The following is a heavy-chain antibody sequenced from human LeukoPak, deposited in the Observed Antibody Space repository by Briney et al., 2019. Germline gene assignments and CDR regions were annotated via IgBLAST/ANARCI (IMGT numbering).Heavy chain of an antibody. CDR1: GFTFSSYA. CDR2: ISYDGSNK. J-gene: IGHJ4*02. D-gene: IGHD3-16*02. V-gene: IGHV3-30*04. Sequence: GRSLRLSCAASGFTFSSYAMHWVRQAPGKGLEWVAVISYDGSNKYYADSVKGRFTISRDNSKNTLYLQMNSLRAEDTAVYYCARERLGELSLDAENYFDYWGQGTLVTVSS. CDR3: ARERLGELSLDAENYFDY.